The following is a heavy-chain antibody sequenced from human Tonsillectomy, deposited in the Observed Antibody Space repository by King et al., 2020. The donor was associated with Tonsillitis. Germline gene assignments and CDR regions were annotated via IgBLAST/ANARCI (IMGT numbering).Heavy chain of an antibody. CDR3: ASAPTTVTTDDSFDY. V-gene: IGHV1-69*04. CDR2: IIPILGIA. J-gene: IGHJ4*02. Sequence: QLVQSGAEVKKPGSSVKVSCKASGGTFSSYAISWVRQAPGQGLEWMGRIIPILGIANYAQKFQGRVTITADKSTSTAYMELSSLRSEDTAVYYCASAPTTVTTDDSFDYWGQGTLVTVSS. CDR1: GGTFSSYA. D-gene: IGHD4-17*01.